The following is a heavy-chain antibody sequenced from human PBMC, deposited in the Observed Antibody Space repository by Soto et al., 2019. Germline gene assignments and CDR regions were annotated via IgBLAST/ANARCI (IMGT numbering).Heavy chain of an antibody. CDR2: ITYSGGT. D-gene: IGHD6-19*01. J-gene: IGHJ4*02. CDR3: AMYISGSMLDF. V-gene: IGHV4-39*01. Sequence: SETLSLTCTVSGGSFSSSTYYWGWIRQPPGKGLEWIGIITYSGGTHYNPSLRSRVTISLDTSKNQFSLKVSSVTAADTAVYFCAMYISGSMLDFWGQGTQVTVSS. CDR1: GGSFSSSTYY.